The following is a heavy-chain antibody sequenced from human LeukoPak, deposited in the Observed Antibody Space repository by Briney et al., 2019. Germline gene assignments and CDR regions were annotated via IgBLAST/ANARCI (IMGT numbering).Heavy chain of an antibody. CDR3: ARWNSYGPAGDAD. CDR2: IIPIFGTA. J-gene: IGHJ4*02. CDR1: GGTFSSYA. D-gene: IGHD5-18*01. V-gene: IGHV1-69*13. Sequence: SVKVSCKASGGTFSSYAISWVRQAPGQGLEWMGGIIPIFGTANYAQKFQGRVTITADESTSTAYMELSSLRSEDTAVYYCARWNSYGPAGDADWGQGTLVTVSS.